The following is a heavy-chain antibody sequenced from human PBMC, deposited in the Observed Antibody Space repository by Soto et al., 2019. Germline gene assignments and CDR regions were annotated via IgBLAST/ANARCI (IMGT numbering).Heavy chain of an antibody. V-gene: IGHV4-31*03. CDR3: ARVFSDSSSFFDP. Sequence: QVQLQESGPGLVKPSQTLSLTCTVSGGSISSGGYYWSWIRQHPGKGLEWIGYIYYSGSTYYNPSLKSRVTISVDTSKTQFSLKLSSVTAADTAMYYCARVFSDSSSFFDPWGQGTLVTVSS. D-gene: IGHD6-13*01. J-gene: IGHJ5*02. CDR2: IYYSGST. CDR1: GGSISSGGYY.